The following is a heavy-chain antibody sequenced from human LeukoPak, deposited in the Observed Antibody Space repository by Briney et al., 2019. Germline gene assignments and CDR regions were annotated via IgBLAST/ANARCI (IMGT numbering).Heavy chain of an antibody. CDR3: ARVGAIFGVVINNWFDP. J-gene: IGHJ5*02. Sequence: SETLSLTCAVYGGSFSGYYWSWIRQPPGKGLEWIGEINHSGSTNYNPSLKGRVTISVDTSKNQFSLKLSSVTAADTAVYYCARVGAIFGVVINNWFDPWGQGTLVTVSS. V-gene: IGHV4-34*01. D-gene: IGHD3-3*01. CDR1: GGSFSGYY. CDR2: INHSGST.